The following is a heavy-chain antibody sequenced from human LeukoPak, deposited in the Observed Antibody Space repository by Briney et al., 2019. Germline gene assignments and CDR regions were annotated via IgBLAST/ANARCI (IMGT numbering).Heavy chain of an antibody. D-gene: IGHD3-3*01. CDR2: IVVGSGNT. CDR3: AADLDYDFWSGHPNWFDP. V-gene: IGHV1-58*01. J-gene: IGHJ5*02. CDR1: GFTFTSSA. Sequence: ASVKVSCKASGFTFTSSAVQWVRQARGQRLEWIGWIVVGSGNTNYAQKFQERVTITRNMSTSTAYMELSSLRSEDTAVYYCAADLDYDFWSGHPNWFDPWGQGTLVTVSS.